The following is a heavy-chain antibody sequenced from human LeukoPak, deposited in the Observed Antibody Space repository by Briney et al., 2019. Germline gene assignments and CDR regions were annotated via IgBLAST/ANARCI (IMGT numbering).Heavy chain of an antibody. D-gene: IGHD3-9*01. CDR3: TTVGYDILTGYYKDFDY. V-gene: IGHV3-15*01. Sequence: GGSLRLSCAASGFTFSNAWMTWVRQAPGKGLEWVGRIKSKTDGGTTDYAAPAKGRSTISRDDSKNTLYLQMDSLKTEDTAVYYCTTVGYDILTGYYKDFDYWGQGTLVTVSS. J-gene: IGHJ4*02. CDR1: GFTFSNAW. CDR2: IKSKTDGGTT.